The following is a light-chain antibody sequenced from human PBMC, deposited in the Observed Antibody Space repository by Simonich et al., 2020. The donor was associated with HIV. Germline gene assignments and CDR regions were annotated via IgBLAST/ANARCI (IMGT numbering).Light chain of an antibody. Sequence: NFMLTQPHSVSESPGKTVTISCTRSSGSIASNYVQWYQQRPGSAPTTAIYEDNQRPSGVPDRFSGSIDSSSNSASLTISGLKTEDEADYFCQSYDSNNHWVFGGGTKLTVL. V-gene: IGLV6-57*03. CDR2: EDN. CDR1: SGSIASNY. CDR3: QSYDSNNHWV. J-gene: IGLJ3*02.